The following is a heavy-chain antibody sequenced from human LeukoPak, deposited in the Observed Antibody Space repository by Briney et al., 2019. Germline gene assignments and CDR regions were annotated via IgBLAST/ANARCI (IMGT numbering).Heavy chain of an antibody. CDR2: IIPIFGTA. Sequence: SSVKVSCKASGGTFSSYAISWVRQAPGQGLEWMGRIIPIFGTANYAQKFQGRVTITTDESTSTAYMELSSLRSEDTAVYYCARDPHYGSGSYYMGGDAFDIWGQGTMVTVS. CDR1: GGTFSSYA. V-gene: IGHV1-69*05. D-gene: IGHD3-10*01. J-gene: IGHJ3*02. CDR3: ARDPHYGSGSYYMGGDAFDI.